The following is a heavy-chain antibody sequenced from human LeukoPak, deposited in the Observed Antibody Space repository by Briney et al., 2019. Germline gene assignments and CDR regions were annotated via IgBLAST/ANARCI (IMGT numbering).Heavy chain of an antibody. CDR1: GFTFSSYW. V-gene: IGHV3-7*01. CDR3: ARAGGYASSWAY. CDR2: IKQDGSEK. Sequence: GGSLRLSCAASGFTFSSYWMSWVRQAPGKGLEWVANIKQDGSEKNYVDSVKGRFTISRNNAKNSLELQMNSLRDEDTAVYYCARAGGYASSWAYWGQGTLVTVSS. D-gene: IGHD5-18*01. J-gene: IGHJ4*02.